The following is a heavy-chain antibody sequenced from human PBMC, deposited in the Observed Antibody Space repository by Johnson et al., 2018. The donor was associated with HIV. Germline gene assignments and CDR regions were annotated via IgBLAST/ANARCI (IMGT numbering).Heavy chain of an antibody. D-gene: IGHD6-19*01. CDR1: GFRFDDYG. CDR3: PSLAVAGTLISAFDI. J-gene: IGHJ3*02. CDR2: INWNGGRT. Sequence: MLLVESGGGVVRPGGSLRLSCTVAGFRFDDYGMSWVRQAPGKGLEWISTINWNGGRTGYVDSLKGRFTISRDNSKNTLYLQMNSLRADDTAVYYCPSLAVAGTLISAFDIWGQGTMVTVSS. V-gene: IGHV3-20*04.